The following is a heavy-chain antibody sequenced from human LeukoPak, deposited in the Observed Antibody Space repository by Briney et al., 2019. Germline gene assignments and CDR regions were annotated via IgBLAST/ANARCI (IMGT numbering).Heavy chain of an antibody. Sequence: GASVKVSCKASGYTFTGYYMHWVRQAPGQGLEWMGWINPNSGGTNYAQKFQGRVTMTRDTSISTAYMELSRLRSDDTAVYYCAIALGIAAPYYYYYMDVWGKGTTVTVSS. CDR3: AIALGIAAPYYYYYMDV. D-gene: IGHD6-13*01. CDR1: GYTFTGYY. CDR2: INPNSGGT. V-gene: IGHV1-2*02. J-gene: IGHJ6*03.